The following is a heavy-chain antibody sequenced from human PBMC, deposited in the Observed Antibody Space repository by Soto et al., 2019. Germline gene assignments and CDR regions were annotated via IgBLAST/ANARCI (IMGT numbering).Heavy chain of an antibody. J-gene: IGHJ6*02. CDR3: AGRGLSGTRYYYYGDGRKG. D-gene: IGHD6-25*01. V-gene: IGHV1-8*01. CDR2: MNPNSGNT. Sequence: QVQLVQSGAEVKKPGASVKVSCKASGYTFTSYDINWVRQATGQGLEWMGWMNPNSGNTGYAQKFQGRVTITRNTPISTTYTELSSLRSEHTTVYYSAGRGLSGTRYYYYGDGRKGWSQGASVTAS. CDR1: GYTFTSYD.